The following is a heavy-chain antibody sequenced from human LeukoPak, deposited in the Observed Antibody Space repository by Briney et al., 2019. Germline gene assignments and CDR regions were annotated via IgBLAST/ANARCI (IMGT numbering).Heavy chain of an antibody. D-gene: IGHD3-10*01. J-gene: IGHJ4*02. CDR2: ISSSSSYI. V-gene: IGHV3-21*04. Sequence: PGGSLRLSCAASGFTFSSYSMNWVRQAPGKGLEWVSSISSSSSYIYYADSVKGRFTISRDNSKNTLYLQMSSLRAEDTAVYYCAKDYGSGSYYPSRFDYWGQGTLVTVSS. CDR3: AKDYGSGSYYPSRFDY. CDR1: GFTFSSYS.